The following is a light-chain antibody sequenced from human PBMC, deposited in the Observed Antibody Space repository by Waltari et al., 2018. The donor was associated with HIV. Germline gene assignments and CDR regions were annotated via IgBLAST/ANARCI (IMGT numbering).Light chain of an antibody. J-gene: IGLJ2*01. CDR1: SSVFVGYNL. Sequence: QSALTQTDAVSGSPGQSITISCTGSSSVFVGYNLLSLYQQHPGQAPKLMISEVSTRPSGVSNRFSGSKSGNTASLTISGLQAEDEADYYFCAYAGSTTYVIFRGGTQLTVL. V-gene: IGLV2-23*02. CDR2: EVS. CDR3: CAYAGSTTYVI.